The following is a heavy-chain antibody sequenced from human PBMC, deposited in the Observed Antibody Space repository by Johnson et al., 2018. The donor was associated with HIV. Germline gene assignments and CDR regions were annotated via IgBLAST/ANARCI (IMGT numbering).Heavy chain of an antibody. CDR1: GFTFSSYA. D-gene: IGHD6-13*01. V-gene: IGHV3-23*03. Sequence: VQLVESGGGLVQPGGSLRLSCAASGFTFSSYAMSWVRQAPGKGLEWVSVIHSDDSTYYADSVKGRFTISRDNSKNTLYLQMNSLRAEDTALYFCAKDMGPGIAAPGTRGSTFDVWGQGTMVTVS. J-gene: IGHJ3*01. CDR2: IHSDDST. CDR3: AKDMGPGIAAPGTRGSTFDV.